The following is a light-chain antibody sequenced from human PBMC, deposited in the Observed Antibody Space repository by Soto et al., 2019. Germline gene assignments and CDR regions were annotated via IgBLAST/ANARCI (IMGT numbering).Light chain of an antibody. CDR1: SSNIGAGYD. CDR3: QSHDTSLSGSRV. CDR2: GNN. J-gene: IGLJ1*01. V-gene: IGLV1-40*01. Sequence: QSVLTQPPSVSGAPGQRVTISCTGSSSNIGAGYDVHWYQQLPGTAPKLLIYGNNNRPSGVPDRFSGSKSGNSASLAITGLLPEDEADYYCQSHDTSLSGSRVFGTGTKVTVL.